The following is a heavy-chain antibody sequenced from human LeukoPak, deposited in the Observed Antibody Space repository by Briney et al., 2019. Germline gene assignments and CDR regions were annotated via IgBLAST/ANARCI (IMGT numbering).Heavy chain of an antibody. Sequence: SATLSLTCAVSGGSFSGYYWSWIRQPPGKGLEWIGEINHSGSTNYNPSLKSRVTISVDTSKNQFSLKLSSVTAADTAVYYCARVYSSVGWFDPWGQGTLVTVSS. D-gene: IGHD6-25*01. J-gene: IGHJ5*02. V-gene: IGHV4-34*01. CDR3: ARVYSSVGWFDP. CDR2: INHSGST. CDR1: GGSFSGYY.